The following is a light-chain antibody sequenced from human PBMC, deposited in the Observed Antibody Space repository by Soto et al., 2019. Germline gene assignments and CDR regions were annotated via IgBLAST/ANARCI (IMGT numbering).Light chain of an antibody. CDR1: QSVLYSSNTKNF. V-gene: IGKV4-1*01. CDR2: WVS. J-gene: IGKJ2*01. CDR3: QQYESTPPT. Sequence: DIVMTQSPDSLAVSLGERATINCTASQSVLYSSNTKNFYAWYQQRPGHPPKLLIYWVSTRESGVTDRFSGRGSVKDFSLTITSLQAYDVAVYYCQQYESTPPTCGQGTKLEIK.